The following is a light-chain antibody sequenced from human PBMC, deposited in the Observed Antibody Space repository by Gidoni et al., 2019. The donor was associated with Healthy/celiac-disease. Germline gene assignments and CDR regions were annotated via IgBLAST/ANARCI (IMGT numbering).Light chain of an antibody. CDR1: QSISSY. V-gene: IGKV1-39*01. Sequence: DIQMTQSPSSLSASVGDRVTITCRSSQSISSYLNWYQQKPGKAPKLLIYSASSLQSGVPSRFIVSGSGTDFTLTIISLQPEDFATYYCQQSYSTPPTFGQGTKLEIK. CDR2: SAS. J-gene: IGKJ2*01. CDR3: QQSYSTPPT.